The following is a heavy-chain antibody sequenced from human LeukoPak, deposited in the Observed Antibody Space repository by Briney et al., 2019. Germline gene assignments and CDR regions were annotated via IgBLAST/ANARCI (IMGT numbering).Heavy chain of an antibody. CDR2: MNPNSGNT. CDR1: GYTFTSYD. CDR3: ARALPNGNGWWRYFDS. V-gene: IGHV1-8*03. J-gene: IGHJ4*02. D-gene: IGHD6-19*01. Sequence: GASVKVSCKASGYTFTSYDINWVRQATGQGLEWMGWMNPNSGNTGYAQKFQGRVTITRNTSISTAYMELSSLRPEDTAVYYCARALPNGNGWWRYFDSWGQGILVTVSS.